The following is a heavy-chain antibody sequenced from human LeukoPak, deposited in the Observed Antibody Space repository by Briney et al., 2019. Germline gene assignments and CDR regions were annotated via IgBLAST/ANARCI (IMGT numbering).Heavy chain of an antibody. CDR3: ARGYDTTGYFSY. V-gene: IGHV7-4-1*02. CDR2: IDTNTGNP. J-gene: IGHJ4*02. CDR1: GYTFSNYT. Sequence: ASVKVSCTASGYTFSNYTLNWVRQAPGQGLEWMGWIDTNTGNPAYAQGFIGRLVFSLDTSVTTAYLQISSLKTEDTAVYYCARGYDTTGYFSYWGQGTLVTVSS. D-gene: IGHD3-22*01.